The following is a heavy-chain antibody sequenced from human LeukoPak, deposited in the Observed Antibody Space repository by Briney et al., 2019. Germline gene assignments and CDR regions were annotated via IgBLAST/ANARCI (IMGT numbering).Heavy chain of an antibody. D-gene: IGHD4-17*01. CDR2: IYYSGST. Sequence: SETLSLTCTVSGGSISSGDYYWSWIRQPPGTGLEWIGYIYYSGSTYYNPSLKSRVTISVDTSKNQFSLKLSSVTAADTAVYYCASSSTVTTPYFDYWGQGTLVTVSS. CDR3: ASSSTVTTPYFDY. J-gene: IGHJ4*02. V-gene: IGHV4-30-4*01. CDR1: GGSISSGDYY.